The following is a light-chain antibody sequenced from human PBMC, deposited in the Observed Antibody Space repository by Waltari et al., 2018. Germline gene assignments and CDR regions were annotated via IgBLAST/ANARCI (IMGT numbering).Light chain of an antibody. CDR2: KAS. J-gene: IGKJ4*01. CDR1: QSISSW. V-gene: IGKV1-5*03. Sequence: DIQMTQSPSTLSASVGDRVTITCRASQSISSWLAWYQQKPGKAPNLLVYKASSLASEVPSRFSGSGSGTEFTLTISSLQPGDFATYYCQQYNSYPLTFGGGTKVEIK. CDR3: QQYNSYPLT.